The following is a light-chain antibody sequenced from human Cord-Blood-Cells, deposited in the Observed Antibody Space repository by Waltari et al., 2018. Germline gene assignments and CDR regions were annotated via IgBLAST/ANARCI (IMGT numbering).Light chain of an antibody. CDR3: AAWDDSLSGWV. J-gene: IGLJ3*02. V-gene: IGLV1-47*01. CDR1: RSNLGSNY. CDR2: RNS. Sequence: QSVLTQPPSASGTPGQRVTTSCSGSRSNLGSNYVYCYQRLPGTAPKPLIYRNSQRPSGVPDRFSGSKSGTSASLAISGLRSEDEADYYCAAWDDSLSGWVFGGGTKLTVL.